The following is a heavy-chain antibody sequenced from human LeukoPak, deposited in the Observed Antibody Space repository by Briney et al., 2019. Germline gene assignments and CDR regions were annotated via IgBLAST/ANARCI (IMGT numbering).Heavy chain of an antibody. CDR1: GGSISSYY. V-gene: IGHV4-59*08. D-gene: IGHD6-6*01. Sequence: NPSETLSLTCTVSGGSISSYYWSWIRQPPGKGLEWIGYIYYSGSTNYNPSLKSRVTISVDTSKNQFSLKLSSVTAADTAVYYCARNPPEYSSSSPYFDYWGQGTLVTVSS. CDR2: IYYSGST. J-gene: IGHJ4*02. CDR3: ARNPPEYSSSSPYFDY.